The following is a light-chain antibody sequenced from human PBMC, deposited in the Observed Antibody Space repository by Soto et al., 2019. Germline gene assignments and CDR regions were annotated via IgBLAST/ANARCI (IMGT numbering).Light chain of an antibody. J-gene: IGKJ3*01. CDR2: GAS. V-gene: IGKV3-20*01. Sequence: EIVLTQSPGTLSLSPGQRATLSCRASQSVSSSYLAWYQQKPGQAPRLLIYGASSRATGIPDKFSGSGSGRSFSLTISSLQPEDVAVYYCQQYGSSLFTFGPGTKVDIK. CDR3: QQYGSSLFT. CDR1: QSVSSSY.